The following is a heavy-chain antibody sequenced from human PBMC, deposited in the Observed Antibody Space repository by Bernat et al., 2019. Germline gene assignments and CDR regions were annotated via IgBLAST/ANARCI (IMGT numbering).Heavy chain of an antibody. CDR3: ARDIAVAGTEWYFDY. J-gene: IGHJ4*02. CDR1: GGSISSSNW. D-gene: IGHD6-19*01. CDR2: INHSGST. Sequence: QVQLQESGPGLVKPSGTLSLTCAVSGGSISSSNWWSWVRKPQGKGRGGMGEINHSGSTNYNPSLKSRVTISVDKSKNQFSLKLSSVTAADTAVYYCARDIAVAGTEWYFDYWGQGTLVTVSS. V-gene: IGHV4-4*02.